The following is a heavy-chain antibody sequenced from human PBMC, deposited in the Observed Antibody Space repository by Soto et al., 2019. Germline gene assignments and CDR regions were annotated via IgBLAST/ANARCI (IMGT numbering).Heavy chain of an antibody. D-gene: IGHD1-20*01. V-gene: IGHV3-74*01. CDR1: GFLFNTYW. CDR2: IKSDGSST. Sequence: EVQLVESGGGLVQPGGSLRLSCAASGFLFNTYWMFWVRQAPRKGLLWVSRIKSDGSSTYYADSVKGRFTISRDNAKNTLYMQMTRLRAEDTAVYYCAIGGGEYNSLDYWGQGNLVTVSS. CDR3: AIGGGEYNSLDY. J-gene: IGHJ4*02.